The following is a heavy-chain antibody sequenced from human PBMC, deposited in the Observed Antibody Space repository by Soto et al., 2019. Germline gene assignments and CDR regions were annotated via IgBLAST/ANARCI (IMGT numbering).Heavy chain of an antibody. CDR1: GYTFTSYG. J-gene: IGHJ3*02. Sequence: GASVKVSCKASGYTFTSYGISWVRQAPGQGLEWMGWISAYNGNTNYAQKLQGRVTMTTDTSTSTAYMELRSLRSDDTAVYYCARDPTADIVVVPAAMLFAAFDIWGQGTMVTVSS. CDR2: ISAYNGNT. V-gene: IGHV1-18*01. D-gene: IGHD2-2*01. CDR3: ARDPTADIVVVPAAMLFAAFDI.